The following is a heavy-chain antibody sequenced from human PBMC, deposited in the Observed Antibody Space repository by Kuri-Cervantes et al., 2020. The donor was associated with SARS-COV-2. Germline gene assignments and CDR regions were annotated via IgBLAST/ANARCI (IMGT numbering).Heavy chain of an antibody. CDR3: AREGPQSTSSEVDY. J-gene: IGHJ4*02. CDR2: ISDST. Sequence: LSLTCAASGFTFRSYAMSWVRQAPGKGLEWVSVISDSTYYPDSVKGRFTISRDNSKNTVYLQMKSLRVEDTAVYFCAREGPQSTSSEVDYWGQGALVTVSS. D-gene: IGHD2-2*01. CDR1: GFTFRSYA. V-gene: IGHV3-23*01.